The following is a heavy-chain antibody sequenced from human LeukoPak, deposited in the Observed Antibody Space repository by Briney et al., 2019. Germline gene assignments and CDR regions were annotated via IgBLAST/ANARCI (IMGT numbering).Heavy chain of an antibody. V-gene: IGHV4-59*08. D-gene: IGHD4-23*01. J-gene: IGHJ5*02. CDR2: IYYSGST. Sequence: SETLSLTCTVSGGSISSYYWSWIRQPPGKGLEWIGYIYYSGSTNYNPSLKSRVTISVDTSKNQFSLKLSSVTAADTAVYYCARHRTVAPYNWFDPWGQGTLVTVSS. CDR1: GGSISSYY. CDR3: ARHRTVAPYNWFDP.